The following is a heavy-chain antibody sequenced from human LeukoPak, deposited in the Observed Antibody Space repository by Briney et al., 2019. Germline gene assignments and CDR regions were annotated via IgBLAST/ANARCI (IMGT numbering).Heavy chain of an antibody. CDR1: GFPFVAYA. D-gene: IGHD3-16*01. Sequence: PGQSQRLSCAPSGFPFVAYALHWVRQAPGKGLEWVAVISSDTTNNYYMDSVTDRFTISRDNTKNTMYLQMDSLRLEDTAVYYCARLAAASPGYWGQGTLVTVSS. J-gene: IGHJ4*02. V-gene: IGHV3-30*10. CDR2: ISSDTTNN. CDR3: ARLAAASPGY.